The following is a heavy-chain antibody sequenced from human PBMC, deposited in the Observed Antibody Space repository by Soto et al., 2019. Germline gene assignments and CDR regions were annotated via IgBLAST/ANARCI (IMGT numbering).Heavy chain of an antibody. J-gene: IGHJ3*01. CDR3: ARDPYTSGWHHDAFDL. CDR1: GYTFTSSV. CDR2: INAGNGHT. V-gene: IGHV1-3*01. Sequence: QVQLVQSGAEVKEPGASVTVSCTASGYTFTSSVIHWMRQAPGQWLEWMGWINAGNGHTKYSQRFQGRVTVNRDTSANTAYMDLSSLTSEDTAVYYCARDPYTSGWHHDAFDLWGQGTMVTVSS. D-gene: IGHD6-19*01.